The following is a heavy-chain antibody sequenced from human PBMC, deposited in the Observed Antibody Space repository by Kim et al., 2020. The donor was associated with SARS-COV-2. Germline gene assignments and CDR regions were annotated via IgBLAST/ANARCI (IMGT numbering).Heavy chain of an antibody. Sequence: TNYAQKLQGRVTRTTDTSTSTAYMELRSLRSDDTAVYYCASPLHGGGYYYWGQGTLVTVSS. V-gene: IGHV1-18*01. J-gene: IGHJ4*02. CDR2: T. D-gene: IGHD3-10*01. CDR3: ASPLHGGGYYY.